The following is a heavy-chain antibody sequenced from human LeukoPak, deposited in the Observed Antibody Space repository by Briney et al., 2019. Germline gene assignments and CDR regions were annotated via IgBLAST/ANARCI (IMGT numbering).Heavy chain of an antibody. CDR2: ISYDGSKK. V-gene: IGHV3-30*03. J-gene: IGHJ4*02. CDR3: ASAIDTAYDL. CDR1: GFTFSSYG. Sequence: GRSLRLSRAASGFTFSSYGVHGVRQAPGKGLEWVAVISYDGSKKFYADSVKGRFTISRDNSKHTLYPQMNSLRAEATAVQYCASAIDTAYDLWREGTLDTLSS. D-gene: IGHD5-18*01.